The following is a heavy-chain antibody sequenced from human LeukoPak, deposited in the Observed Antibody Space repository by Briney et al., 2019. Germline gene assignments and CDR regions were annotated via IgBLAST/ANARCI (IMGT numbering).Heavy chain of an antibody. J-gene: IGHJ4*02. CDR1: GGSISSSNW. CDR3: ARQPVAGTVYYFDY. CDR2: IYHSGST. D-gene: IGHD6-19*01. V-gene: IGHV4-4*02. Sequence: SGTLSLTCAVSGGSISSSNWWSWARQPPGKGLEWIGEIYHSGSTKYNPSFKSRVTISVDKSKNQFSLKLSSVTAADTAVYYCARQPVAGTVYYFDYWGQGTLVTVSS.